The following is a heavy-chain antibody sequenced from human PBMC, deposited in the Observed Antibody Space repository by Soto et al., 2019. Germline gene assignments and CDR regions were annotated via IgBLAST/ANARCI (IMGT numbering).Heavy chain of an antibody. CDR2: MNPNSGNT. CDR3: ARYPTTGPTGYYYGVDV. D-gene: IGHD1-7*01. J-gene: IGHJ6*02. Sequence: ASVKVSCKASGYTFTSYDIHWVRQATGQGLEWMGWMNPNSGNTGYAQKFQGRVTMTRNTSISTAYMELSSLRSEDTAGYYCARYPTTGPTGYYYGVDVRGQGTTVTVSS. V-gene: IGHV1-8*01. CDR1: GYTFTSYD.